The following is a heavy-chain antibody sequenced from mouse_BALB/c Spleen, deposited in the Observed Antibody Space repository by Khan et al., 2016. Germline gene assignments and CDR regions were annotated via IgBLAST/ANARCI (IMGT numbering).Heavy chain of an antibody. CDR1: GFDFSRYW. CDR3: ARQGDYGYDVY. D-gene: IGHD2-2*01. CDR2: INPDSSTT. Sequence: EVKLLESGGGLVQPGGSLKLSCAASGFDFSRYWMSWVRQAPGKGLEWIGEINPDSSTTNYTPSLKDKVIISRANAKTTLYLQMSKVRSEDTDLYCCARQGDYGYDVYWSQETTLTVSS. V-gene: IGHV4-1*02. J-gene: IGHJ2*01.